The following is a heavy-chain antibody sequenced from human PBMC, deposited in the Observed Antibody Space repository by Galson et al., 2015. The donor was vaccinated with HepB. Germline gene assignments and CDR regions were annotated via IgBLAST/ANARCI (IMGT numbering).Heavy chain of an antibody. Sequence: SVKVSCKASGYTFTSYAMHWVRQAPGQRLEWMGWINAGNGNTKYSQKFQGRVTITRDTSASTAYMELSSLRSEDTAVYYCARAHDHYDPIGPRYMNVWGKGTTVTVSS. V-gene: IGHV1-3*01. CDR1: GYTFTSYA. J-gene: IGHJ6*03. CDR3: ARAHDHYDPIGPRYMNV. CDR2: INAGNGNT. D-gene: IGHD3-3*01.